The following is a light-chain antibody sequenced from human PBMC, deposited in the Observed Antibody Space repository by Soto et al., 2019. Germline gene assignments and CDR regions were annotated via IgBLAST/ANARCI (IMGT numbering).Light chain of an antibody. CDR3: QQYYSTPLT. V-gene: IGKV4-1*01. CDR2: WAS. Sequence: DIVMTQSPDSLAVSLGERATINCKSSQNVLFSANNNNYLAWYQQKPGQPPKLLIYWASTRESGVPDRFSGSGSGTNFTLTITSLQAEYVAVYYCQQYYSTPLTCGPGTKVDIK. CDR1: QNVLFSANNNNY. J-gene: IGKJ3*01.